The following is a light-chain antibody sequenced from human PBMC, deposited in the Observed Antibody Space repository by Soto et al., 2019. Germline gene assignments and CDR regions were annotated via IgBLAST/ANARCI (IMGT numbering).Light chain of an antibody. J-gene: IGKJ3*01. V-gene: IGKV3-20*01. CDR1: QSVSSSY. CDR3: QQYGSSPFT. Sequence: EIVLTQSPGTLSLSPGERATLSCRASQSVSSSYLAWYQQKPGQAPRLLIYGASSRATGIPDRFSGSGSGTDFTLTISRLEPEAFAVYYCQQYGSSPFTFGPRTKVDIK. CDR2: GAS.